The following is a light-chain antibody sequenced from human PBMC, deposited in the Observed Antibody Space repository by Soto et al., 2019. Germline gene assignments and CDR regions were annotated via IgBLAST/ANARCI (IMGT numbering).Light chain of an antibody. CDR3: ASWDDSLDVVV. V-gene: IGLV1-44*01. Sequence: QSVLTQPPSASGTPGQRVTISCSGSTSNIGSDTVNRYQQLPGTAPKLLIYRNTQRPSGVPDRFSGSKSGASASLAISGLQSEDEADYYCASWDDSLDVVVFGGGTKLTVL. CDR2: RNT. CDR1: TSNIGSDT. J-gene: IGLJ2*01.